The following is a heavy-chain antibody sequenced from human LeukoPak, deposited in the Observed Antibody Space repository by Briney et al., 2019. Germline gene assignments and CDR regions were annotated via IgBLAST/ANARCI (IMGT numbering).Heavy chain of an antibody. D-gene: IGHD5-18*01. V-gene: IGHV3-23*01. CDR3: AKRNGYSLDD. Sequence: RPGGSPRLSCAASGFTFRSYAMNWVRQAPGKGLEWVSSISGSGGSTYYADSVKGRFSISRDNSKNTLDLQMNSLRADDTAVYYCAKRNGYSLDDWGQGTLVTVSS. J-gene: IGHJ4*02. CDR2: ISGSGGST. CDR1: GFTFRSYA.